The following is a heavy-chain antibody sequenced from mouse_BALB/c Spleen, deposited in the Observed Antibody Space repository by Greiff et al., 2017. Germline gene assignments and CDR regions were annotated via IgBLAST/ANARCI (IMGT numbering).Heavy chain of an antibody. V-gene: IGHV2-9*02. CDR1: GFSLTSYG. D-gene: IGHD1-1*01. CDR3: ARDRGYYGSRWYFDV. Sequence: VKLQESGPGLVAPSQSLSITCTVSGFSLTSYGVHWVRQPPGKGLEWLGVIWVGGSTNYNSALMSRLSISKDNSKSQVFLKMNSLQTDDTAMYYCARDRGYYGSRWYFDVWGAGTTVTVSS. CDR2: IWVGGST. J-gene: IGHJ1*01.